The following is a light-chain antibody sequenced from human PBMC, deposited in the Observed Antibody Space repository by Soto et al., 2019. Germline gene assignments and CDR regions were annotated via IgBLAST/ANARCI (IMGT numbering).Light chain of an antibody. J-gene: IGLJ1*01. CDR3: ATWDDSRTGV. Sequence: SVVTQPPSASLTPGQRITISCSGTTSNIESHTVNWYQQVPGTAPKLLINTNNQRPSGVPDRFSGSKSGASASLAINGLQSEDEATYYCATWDDSRTGVFGTGTKVTVL. V-gene: IGLV1-44*01. CDR2: TNN. CDR1: TSNIESHT.